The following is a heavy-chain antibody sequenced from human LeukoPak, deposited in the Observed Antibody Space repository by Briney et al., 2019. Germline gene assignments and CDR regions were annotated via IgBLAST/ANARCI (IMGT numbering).Heavy chain of an antibody. Sequence: GASVKVSCKASGYTFTGYYMHWVRQAPGQGLEWMGWINPNSGGTNYAQKFQVRVTMTRDTSISTAYMELSRLRSDDTAVYYCARASWDYYYYMDVWGKGTTVTVSS. CDR2: INPNSGGT. CDR1: GYTFTGYY. CDR3: ARASWDYYYYMDV. V-gene: IGHV1-2*02. J-gene: IGHJ6*03. D-gene: IGHD6-6*01.